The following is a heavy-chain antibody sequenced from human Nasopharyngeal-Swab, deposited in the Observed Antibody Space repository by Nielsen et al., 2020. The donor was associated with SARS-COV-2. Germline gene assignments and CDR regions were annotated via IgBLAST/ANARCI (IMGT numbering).Heavy chain of an antibody. CDR1: GFTFSSYW. CDR2: IKQDGSEK. J-gene: IGHJ3*02. D-gene: IGHD3-22*01. CDR3: ARGYDSSGYLRPIDAFDI. V-gene: IGHV3-7*01. Sequence: GGSLRLSCAASGFTFSSYWMSWVRQAPGKGLELVANIKQDGSEKYYVDSVKGRFTISRDNAKNSLYLQMNSLRAGDTAVYYCARGYDSSGYLRPIDAFDIWGQGTMITVSS.